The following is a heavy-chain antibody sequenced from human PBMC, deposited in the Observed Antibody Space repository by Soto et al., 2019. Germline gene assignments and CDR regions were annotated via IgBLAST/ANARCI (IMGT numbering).Heavy chain of an antibody. D-gene: IGHD1-26*01. CDR3: ARVGVGAFPPNEYGMDV. J-gene: IGHJ6*02. Sequence: GGSLRLSCAASGFTFSSYGMHWVRQAPGKGLEWVAVIWYDGSNKYYADSVKGRFTISRDNSKNTLYLQMNSLRAEDTAVYYCARVGVGAFPPNEYGMDVWGQGTTVTVSS. V-gene: IGHV3-33*01. CDR2: IWYDGSNK. CDR1: GFTFSSYG.